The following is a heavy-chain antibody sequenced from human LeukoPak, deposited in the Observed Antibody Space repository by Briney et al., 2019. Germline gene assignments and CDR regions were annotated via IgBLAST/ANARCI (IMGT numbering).Heavy chain of an antibody. CDR2: IRYDGSNK. D-gene: IGHD2-2*02. CDR3: AKDVLGQYQLLYSNYYYYMDV. CDR1: GFTFSSYG. V-gene: IGHV3-30*02. Sequence: GGSLRLSYAASGFTFSSYGMHWVRQAPGKGLEWVAFIRYDGSNKYYADSVKGRFTISRDNSKNTLYLQMNSLRAEDTAVYYCAKDVLGQYQLLYSNYYYYMDVWGKGTTVTVSS. J-gene: IGHJ6*03.